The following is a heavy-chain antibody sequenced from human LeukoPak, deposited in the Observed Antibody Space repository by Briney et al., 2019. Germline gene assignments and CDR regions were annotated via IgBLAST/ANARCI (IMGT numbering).Heavy chain of an antibody. CDR2: IRNKAISYNT. J-gene: IGHJ4*02. D-gene: IGHD1-26*01. V-gene: IGHV3-72*01. CDR3: ARGLGETTGALDY. CDR1: GFTLIDHY. Sequence: GGSLRLPRAASGFTLIDHYMHLVRQAAGKGLEWVGRIRNKAISYNTEYAASVKGSFTISRDDSKTSLFLQINSLKTEDTAVYYCARGLGETTGALDYWGQGTLVTVSS.